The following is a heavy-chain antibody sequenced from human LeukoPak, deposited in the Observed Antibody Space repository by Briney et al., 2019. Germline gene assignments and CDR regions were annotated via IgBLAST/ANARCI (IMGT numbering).Heavy chain of an antibody. CDR2: ISSSSSYI. CDR1: GFTFSSYS. J-gene: IGHJ4*02. V-gene: IGHV3-21*01. CDR3: ARSTSTTWSTAYYFDY. Sequence: GGSLRLSCAASGFTFSSYSMNWVRQAPGKGLEWVSSISSSSSYIYYADSVKGRFTISRDNTKNSLYLQMNSLRAEDTAVYYCARSTSTTWSTAYYFDYWGRGTLVTVSS. D-gene: IGHD6-13*01.